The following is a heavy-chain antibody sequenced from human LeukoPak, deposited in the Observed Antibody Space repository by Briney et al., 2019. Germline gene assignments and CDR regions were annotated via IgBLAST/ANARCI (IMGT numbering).Heavy chain of an antibody. CDR1: GYSISSGYY. J-gene: IGHJ6*03. V-gene: IGHV4-38-2*02. D-gene: IGHD2-21*02. CDR2: IYNSGST. Sequence: SETLSLTCTVSGYSISSGYYCGWIRQPPGKGLEWSGIIYNSGSTYYNPSLKSRVTISVDTYKHQFSLKLSSVTAADTAVYYCARNTVVTAPLGDYYYYYYMDVWGKGTTVTISS. CDR3: ARNTVVTAPLGDYYYYYYMDV.